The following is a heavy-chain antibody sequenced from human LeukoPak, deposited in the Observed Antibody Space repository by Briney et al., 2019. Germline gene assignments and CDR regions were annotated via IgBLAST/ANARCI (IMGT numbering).Heavy chain of an antibody. D-gene: IGHD5-18*01. CDR3: ARVNSYGRDYYYYMDV. CDR1: VYTFTGYY. CDR2: INPNSGGT. J-gene: IGHJ6*03. V-gene: IGHV1-2*02. Sequence: ASVKVSCKASVYTFTGYYMHWVRQAPGQGREWMGWINPNSGGTNYAQKFQGRVTMTRDTSISTAYMELSRLRSDDTAVYYCARVNSYGRDYYYYMDVWGKGTTVTISS.